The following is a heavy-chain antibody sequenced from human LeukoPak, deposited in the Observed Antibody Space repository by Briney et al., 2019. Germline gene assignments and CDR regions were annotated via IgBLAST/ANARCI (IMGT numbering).Heavy chain of an antibody. CDR1: GNYW. V-gene: IGHV3-74*01. J-gene: IGHJ6*02. Sequence: PGGSLRLSCAASGNYWMHWVRQVPGKGLVWVSHINSDGSWTSYADSVKGRFTISKDNAKNTVYLQMNSLRAEDTALYHCARNNGMDVWGQGTTVIVSS. CDR3: ARNNGMDV. CDR2: INSDGSWT.